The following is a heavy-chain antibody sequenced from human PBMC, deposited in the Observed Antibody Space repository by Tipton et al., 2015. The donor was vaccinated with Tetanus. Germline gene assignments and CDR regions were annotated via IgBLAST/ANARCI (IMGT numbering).Heavy chain of an antibody. J-gene: IGHJ5*02. CDR1: GYTFDTYG. CDR3: ARHWWGYDVLSGYNWFDP. CDR2: INTNTGNP. V-gene: IGHV7-4-1*02. Sequence: QVQLVQSGGEVTKPGASVKVSCKASGYTFDTYGISWLRQVPGQGLEWMGWINTNTGNPTYAQGFTRRFVFSLDTSVSTAYLQISTLKADDTAVYYCARHWWGYDVLSGYNWFDPWGQGTLVTVSS. D-gene: IGHD3-3*01.